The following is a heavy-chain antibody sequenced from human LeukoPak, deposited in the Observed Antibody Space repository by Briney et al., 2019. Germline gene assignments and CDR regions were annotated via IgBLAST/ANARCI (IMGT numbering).Heavy chain of an antibody. J-gene: IGHJ3*02. Sequence: SETLSLTCTVSSGSISSSSYYWGWIRQPPGKGLEWIGSIYHSGITDYNPSLKSRVTISIDTSKNRFSLKLSSVTAADTAVYYCARLPDSSQPRGAFDIWGQGTMVTVSS. CDR3: ARLPDSSQPRGAFDI. CDR1: SGSISSSSYY. D-gene: IGHD6-13*01. CDR2: IYHSGIT. V-gene: IGHV4-39*07.